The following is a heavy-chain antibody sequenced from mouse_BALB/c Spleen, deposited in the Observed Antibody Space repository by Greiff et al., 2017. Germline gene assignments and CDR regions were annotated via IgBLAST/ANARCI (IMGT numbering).Heavy chain of an antibody. Sequence: DVKLEESGGGLVKPGGSLKLSCAASGFTFSDYYMYWVRQTPEKRLEWVATISDGGSYTYYPDSVKGRFTLSRDNAKNNLYLQMSSLKSEDTAMYYCAREEGYAFAYWGQGTLVTVSA. J-gene: IGHJ3*01. CDR2: ISDGGSYT. CDR3: AREEGYAFAY. D-gene: IGHD3-1*01. V-gene: IGHV5-4*02. CDR1: GFTFSDYY.